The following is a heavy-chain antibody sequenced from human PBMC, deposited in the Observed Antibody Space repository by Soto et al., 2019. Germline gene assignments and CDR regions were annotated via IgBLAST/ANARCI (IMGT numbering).Heavy chain of an antibody. CDR3: ARDSECSRGSCYPGHYYYGMDV. J-gene: IGHJ6*02. D-gene: IGHD2-15*01. CDR2: INPSGGST. Sequence: QVQLVQSGAEVKKPGASVKVSCKASGYTFTSYYMHWVRQAPGQGLEWMGIINPSGGSTSYAQKFQGRVTMTRDTSTSTVYMELSSLRSEDTAVYYCARDSECSRGSCYPGHYYYGMDVWGQGTTVTVSS. CDR1: GYTFTSYY. V-gene: IGHV1-46*01.